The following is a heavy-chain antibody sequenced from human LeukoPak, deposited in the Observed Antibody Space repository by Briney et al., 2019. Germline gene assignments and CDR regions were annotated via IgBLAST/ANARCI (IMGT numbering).Heavy chain of an antibody. CDR2: IYYSGNT. Sequence: PSETLSLTCTVSGGSISSSDYYWGWIRQPPGKGLEWIGSIYYSGNTFYNPSLKSRVTISVDTSKNQFSLKVSSVTVGDTAVYYCAGLVPGAVATYGGVSWGQGTLVTVSS. J-gene: IGHJ5*02. V-gene: IGHV4-39*01. CDR1: GGSISSSDYY. CDR3: AGLVPGAVATYGGVS. D-gene: IGHD6-19*01.